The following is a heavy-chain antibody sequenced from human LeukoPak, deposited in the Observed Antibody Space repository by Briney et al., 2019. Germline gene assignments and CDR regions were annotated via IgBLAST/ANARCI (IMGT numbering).Heavy chain of an antibody. CDR3: AKIVLEWFHEDYYYYYGMDV. CDR1: GFTFSSYA. D-gene: IGHD3-3*01. V-gene: IGHV3-23*01. Sequence: PGGSLRLSCAASGFTFSSYAMSWVRQAPGKGLEWVSAISGSGGSTYYADSVKGRFTISRDNSKNTLYLQMNSLRAEDTAVYYCAKIVLEWFHEDYYYYYGMDVWGQGTTVTVSS. CDR2: ISGSGGST. J-gene: IGHJ6*02.